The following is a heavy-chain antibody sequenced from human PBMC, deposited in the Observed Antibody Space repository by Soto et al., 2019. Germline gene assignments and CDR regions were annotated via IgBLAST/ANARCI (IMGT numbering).Heavy chain of an antibody. V-gene: IGHV3-74*01. J-gene: IGHJ4*02. D-gene: IGHD2-15*01. CDR3: VRTSLVVAAATREDY. CDR1: GFTFSSYW. Sequence: EVQLVESGGGLVQPGESLRLSCAASGFTFSSYWMHWVRQAPGKGLVWVSRINSDGSSTSYADSVKGRFTISRDNAKNTLYLQMNSLRAEDTAVYYCVRTSLVVAAATREDYWGQGTLGTVSS. CDR2: INSDGSST.